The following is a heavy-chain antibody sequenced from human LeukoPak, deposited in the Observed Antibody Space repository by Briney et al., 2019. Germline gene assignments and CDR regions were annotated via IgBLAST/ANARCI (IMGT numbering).Heavy chain of an antibody. J-gene: IGHJ4*02. Sequence: GGSLRLSCAASGFTFSSSAMSWVRQVPGKGLEWVSGISASGGSTYYADSVRGRFTISRDNAKNSLYLQMNSLRAEDTAIYYCARDFNHAFDYWGQGILVTVSS. V-gene: IGHV3-23*01. CDR3: ARDFNHAFDY. CDR2: ISASGGST. CDR1: GFTFSSSA. D-gene: IGHD1-14*01.